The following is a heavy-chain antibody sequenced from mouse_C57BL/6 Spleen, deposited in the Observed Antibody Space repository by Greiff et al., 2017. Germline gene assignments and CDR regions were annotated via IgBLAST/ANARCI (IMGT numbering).Heavy chain of an antibody. CDR1: GFTFSDSG. Sequence: EVMLVESGGGLVKPGGSLKLSCAASGFTFSDSGMHWVRQAPEKGLEWVAYISSGSSTIYYADTVKGRFTISRDHAKNTLFLQMTSLRSEDTAMYYCARDSKGYFEVWGTGTTVTVSS. CDR2: ISSGSSTI. D-gene: IGHD2-5*01. CDR3: ARDSKGYFEV. V-gene: IGHV5-17*01. J-gene: IGHJ1*03.